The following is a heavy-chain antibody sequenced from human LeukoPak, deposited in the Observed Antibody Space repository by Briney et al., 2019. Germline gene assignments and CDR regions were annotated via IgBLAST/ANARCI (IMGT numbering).Heavy chain of an antibody. CDR2: INSDGSST. D-gene: IGHD3-10*01. Sequence: PGGSLRLSCAASGFTFSNYWMHWVRQAPGKGLVWVSRINSDGSSTSYADSVKGRFTISRDNAKNTLYLQMNSLRAEDTAVYYCARDGGDDAFDIWGQGTMVTVSS. J-gene: IGHJ3*02. CDR3: ARDGGDDAFDI. V-gene: IGHV3-74*01. CDR1: GFTFSNYW.